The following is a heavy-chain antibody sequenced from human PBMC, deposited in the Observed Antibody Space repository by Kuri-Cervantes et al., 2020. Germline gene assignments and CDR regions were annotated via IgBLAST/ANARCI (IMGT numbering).Heavy chain of an antibody. Sequence: ASVKVSCKASGYTFTSYSMNWVRQAPGQGLEWMGWSNTNTGNPTYAHGFTGRFVFSLETSVRTAYLQISSLNAEHTAVYYCARAEYYYDSSGYYLTDFDYWGQGTMVTVSS. CDR3: ARAEYYYDSSGYYLTDFDY. J-gene: IGHJ3*01. V-gene: IGHV7-4-1*02. CDR2: SNTNTGNP. CDR1: GYTFTSYS. D-gene: IGHD3-22*01.